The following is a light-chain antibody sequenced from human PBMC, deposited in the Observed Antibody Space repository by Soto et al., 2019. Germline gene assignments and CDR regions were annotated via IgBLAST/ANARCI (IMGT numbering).Light chain of an antibody. CDR2: DVS. J-gene: IGLJ2*01. CDR3: SSYTSSSNVV. V-gene: IGLV2-14*01. Sequence: QSALTQPASVSGSPGQSITISCTETSSDVGGYNYVSWYQQHPGKAPKLMIYDVSNRPSGVSNRFSGSKSGNTASLTISGLQAEDEADYYCSSYTSSSNVVFGGGTTLTVL. CDR1: SSDVGGYNY.